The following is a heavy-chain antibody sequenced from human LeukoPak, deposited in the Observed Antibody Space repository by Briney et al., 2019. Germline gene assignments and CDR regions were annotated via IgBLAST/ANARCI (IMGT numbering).Heavy chain of an antibody. J-gene: IGHJ4*02. Sequence: GGSLRLSCAASGFTFSSYGMHWVRQAPGKGLEWVAFIRYDGSNKYYADSVKGRFTISRDNSKNTLYLQMNSLRAEDTAVYYCAKDPAVDIVATLGDYWGQGTLVTVSS. CDR1: GFTFSSYG. CDR2: IRYDGSNK. CDR3: AKDPAVDIVATLGDY. V-gene: IGHV3-30*02. D-gene: IGHD5-12*01.